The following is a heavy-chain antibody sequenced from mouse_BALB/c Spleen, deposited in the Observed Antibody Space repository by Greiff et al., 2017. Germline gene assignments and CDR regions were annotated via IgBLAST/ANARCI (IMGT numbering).Heavy chain of an antibody. D-gene: IGHD1-1*01. Sequence: VHLVESGPGLVAPSQSLSITCTVSGFSLTSYGVHWVRQPPGKGLEWLGVIWAGGSTNYNSALMSRLSISKDNSKSQVFLKMNSLQTDDTAMYYCARNPVVARYFDYWGQGTTLTVSS. CDR2: IWAGGST. V-gene: IGHV2-9*02. CDR3: ARNPVVARYFDY. CDR1: GFSLTSYG. J-gene: IGHJ2*01.